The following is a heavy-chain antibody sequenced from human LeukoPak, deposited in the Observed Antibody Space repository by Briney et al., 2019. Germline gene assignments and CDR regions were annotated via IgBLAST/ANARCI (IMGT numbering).Heavy chain of an antibody. V-gene: IGHV4-34*01. CDR3: ARGPRTLYCSSTSCYNYFDY. Sequence: SETLSLTCAVYCGSFSGYYWSWIRQPPGKGLEWIGEINHSGSTNYNPSLKSRVTISVDTSKNQFSLKLSSVTAADTAVYYCARGPRTLYCSSTSCYNYFDYWGQGTLVTVSS. J-gene: IGHJ4*02. D-gene: IGHD2-2*02. CDR2: INHSGST. CDR1: CGSFSGYY.